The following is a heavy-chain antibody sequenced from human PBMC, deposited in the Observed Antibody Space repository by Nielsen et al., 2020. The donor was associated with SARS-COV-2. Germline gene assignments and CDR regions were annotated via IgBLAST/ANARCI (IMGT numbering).Heavy chain of an antibody. CDR3: ARHFHYSDSTGYYYFFDF. D-gene: IGHD3-22*01. J-gene: IGHJ4*02. V-gene: IGHV4-59*08. CDR1: SGSISSYY. Sequence: SETLSLTCTVSSGSISSYYWSWIRQPPGKGLEWVGYIHYSGRTNFNPSLKSRVTISLDTSKNQFLLKLTSVTAADTAVYYCARHFHYSDSTGYYYFFDFWGQGTLVTVSS. CDR2: IHYSGRT.